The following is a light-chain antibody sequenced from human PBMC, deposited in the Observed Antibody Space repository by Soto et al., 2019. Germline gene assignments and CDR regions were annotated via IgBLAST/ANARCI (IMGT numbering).Light chain of an antibody. CDR3: QQYNNWVGT. J-gene: IGKJ1*01. CDR2: GAS. V-gene: IGKV3-15*01. Sequence: EIVMTQSPFTLSVSPGERATLSCGASQSVSSNLAWYQQKPGQAPRLLIYGASTRATGIPARFSGSGSGAEFTLTISSLQSEDFAVYYCQQYNNWVGTFGQGTKVDIK. CDR1: QSVSSN.